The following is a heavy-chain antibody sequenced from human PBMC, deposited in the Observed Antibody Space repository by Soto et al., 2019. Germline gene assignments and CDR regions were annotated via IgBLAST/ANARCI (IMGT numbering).Heavy chain of an antibody. CDR1: GFTFSSYA. Sequence: GGSLRLSCAASGFTFSSYAMSWVRQAPGKGLEWVSAISGSGGSTYYADSVKGRFTISRDNSKNTLYLQMNSLRAEDTAVYYCAKYCSGGSCYPSVFDIWGQGTMVTVSS. D-gene: IGHD2-15*01. V-gene: IGHV3-23*01. CDR3: AKYCSGGSCYPSVFDI. CDR2: ISGSGGST. J-gene: IGHJ3*02.